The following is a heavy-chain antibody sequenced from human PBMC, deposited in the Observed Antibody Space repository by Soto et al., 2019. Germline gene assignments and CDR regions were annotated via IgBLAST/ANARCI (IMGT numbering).Heavy chain of an antibody. CDR2: IIPIFGTA. Sequence: QVQLVQSGAEVKKPGSSVKVSCKASGGTFSSYAISWVRQSPGQGLEWMGGIIPIFGTANYAQKFQGRVAIPEVDSTSTAYMALSSLGSEATAVYDCSGYYYVSGRYSKGYGFYYGMDGWGKGATVTFSS. CDR3: SGYYYVSGRYSKGYGFYYGMDG. CDR1: GGTFSSYA. D-gene: IGHD3-10*01. V-gene: IGHV1-69*01. J-gene: IGHJ6*04.